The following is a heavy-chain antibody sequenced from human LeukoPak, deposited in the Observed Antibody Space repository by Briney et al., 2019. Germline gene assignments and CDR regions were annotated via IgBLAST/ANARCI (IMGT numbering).Heavy chain of an antibody. Sequence: GTLRLSCAASGFNYSSYGMSWVRQAPGKGLEWVSAISGSGGSTYYADSVKGRFTISRDNSKNTLYLQMNSLRAEDTAVYYCAKASAMIVVVSKHFDYWGQGTLVTVSS. CDR2: ISGSGGST. D-gene: IGHD3-22*01. CDR1: GFNYSSYG. V-gene: IGHV3-23*01. J-gene: IGHJ4*02. CDR3: AKASAMIVVVSKHFDY.